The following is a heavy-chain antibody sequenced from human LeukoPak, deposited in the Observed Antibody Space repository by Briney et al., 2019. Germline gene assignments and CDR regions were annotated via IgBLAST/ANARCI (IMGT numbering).Heavy chain of an antibody. Sequence: SETLSLTCTVSGDSIRNSYWGWIRQPPGKGLEWIGSIYYSGSTYYIPSLKSRVTISVDTSKNQFSLKLSSVTAADTAVYYCARSRGGYGDYGSWFDPWGQGILVSVSS. J-gene: IGHJ5*02. V-gene: IGHV4-39*07. CDR1: GDSIRNSY. D-gene: IGHD4-17*01. CDR3: ARSRGGYGDYGSWFDP. CDR2: IYYSGST.